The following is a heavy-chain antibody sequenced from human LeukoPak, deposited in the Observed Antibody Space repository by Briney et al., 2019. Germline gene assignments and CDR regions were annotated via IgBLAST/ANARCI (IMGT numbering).Heavy chain of an antibody. CDR2: ISGSGGST. J-gene: IGHJ6*02. CDR3: AKDLGYYGSGSGMDV. D-gene: IGHD3-10*01. Sequence: GGSLRLSCAASGFTFSNAWMSWVRQAPGKGLEWVSAISGSGGSTYYADSVKGRFTISRDNSKNTLYLQMNSLRAEDTAVYYCAKDLGYYGSGSGMDVWGQGTTVTVSS. V-gene: IGHV3-23*01. CDR1: GFTFSNAW.